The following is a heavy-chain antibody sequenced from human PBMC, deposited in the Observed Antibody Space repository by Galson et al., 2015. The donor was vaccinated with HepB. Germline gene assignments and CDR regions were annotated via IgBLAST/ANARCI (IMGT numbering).Heavy chain of an antibody. CDR3: ARDRGYFGSERWPSGHFDI. J-gene: IGHJ3*02. CDR2: INTDNRKT. CDR1: GYIFTRYG. D-gene: IGHD3-10*01. Sequence: SVKVSCKASGYIFTRYGISWVRQAPGQGLEWMGWINTDNRKTQYAPNFQGRVTVTTDTYRTTAYMELRSLRSDDTAVYYCARDRGYFGSERWPSGHFDIWGQGTLVAVSP. V-gene: IGHV1-18*04.